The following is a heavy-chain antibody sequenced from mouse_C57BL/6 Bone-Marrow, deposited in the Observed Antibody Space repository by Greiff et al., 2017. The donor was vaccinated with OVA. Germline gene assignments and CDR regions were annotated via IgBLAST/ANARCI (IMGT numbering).Heavy chain of an antibody. CDR3: ARGRLRRGIYYAMDY. J-gene: IGHJ4*01. D-gene: IGHD2-4*01. V-gene: IGHV1-64*01. Sequence: QVQLQQPGAELVKPGASVKLSCKASGYTFTSYWMHWVKQRPGQGLEWIGMIHPNSGSTNYNEKFKSKATLTVDKSSSTAYMQLSSLTSEDSAVYYCARGRLRRGIYYAMDYWGQGTSVTVSS. CDR2: IHPNSGST. CDR1: GYTFTSYW.